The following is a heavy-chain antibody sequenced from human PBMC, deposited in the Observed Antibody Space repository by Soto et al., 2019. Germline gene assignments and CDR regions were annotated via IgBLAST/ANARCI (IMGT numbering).Heavy chain of an antibody. J-gene: IGHJ4*02. V-gene: IGHV4-34*01. CDR2: ITRSGNT. Sequence: SETLSLTCAVYGESFSGYFWTWIRQPPGEGLEWIGEITRSGNTNYNPSLKSRVSISADTSKNQFSLELTSVTAADTAVYYCARAAIKDLQSPAQSPTSHTLDYWGQATLITVSS. CDR3: ARAAIKDLQSPAQSPTSHTLDY. CDR1: GESFSGYF. D-gene: IGHD1-26*01.